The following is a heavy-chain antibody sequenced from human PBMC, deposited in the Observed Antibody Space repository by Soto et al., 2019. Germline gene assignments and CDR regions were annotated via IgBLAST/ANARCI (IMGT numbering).Heavy chain of an antibody. CDR3: ARDNTVTTGGYGDY. V-gene: IGHV3-48*03. J-gene: IGHJ4*02. Sequence: EVQLVESGGGLVQPGGSLRLSCAASGFTFSSYEMNWVRQAPGKGLEWVSYISSSGSTIYYADSVKGRFTISRDNAKNSLYLQMNSLRAEDTAVYYCARDNTVTTGGYGDYWGQGTLVTVSS. CDR1: GFTFSSYE. D-gene: IGHD4-17*01. CDR2: ISSSGSTI.